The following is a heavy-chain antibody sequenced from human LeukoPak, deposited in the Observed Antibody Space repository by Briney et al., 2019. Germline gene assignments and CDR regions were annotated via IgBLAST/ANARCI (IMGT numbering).Heavy chain of an antibody. Sequence: PGGPLRLSCAASGFAFNTYSMNWVRQAPGEGLQWVSSIISNTGSVYYSDSVKGRFTISRDTAKNTLYLQMNNLRAEDTGVYYCARDFDRAGDFHHFDYWGQGTLVTVSS. J-gene: IGHJ4*02. D-gene: IGHD3-9*01. CDR3: ARDFDRAGDFHHFDY. V-gene: IGHV3-21*01. CDR2: IISNTGSV. CDR1: GFAFNTYS.